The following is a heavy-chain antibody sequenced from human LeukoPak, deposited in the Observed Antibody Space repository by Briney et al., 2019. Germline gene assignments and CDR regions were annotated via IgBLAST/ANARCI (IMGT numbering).Heavy chain of an antibody. J-gene: IGHJ6*02. CDR2: IIPMFGIA. CDR3: WMVVVAATPLYNYYYYGMDV. V-gene: IGHV1-69*13. CDR1: GGTFSRYA. Sequence: SVKVSCKASGGTFSRYAISWVRQAPGQGLEWMGGIIPMFGIANYARKFQGRVTITADESTSTAYMELSSLRSEDTAVYYCWMVVVAATPLYNYYYYGMDVWGQGTTVTVSS. D-gene: IGHD2-15*01.